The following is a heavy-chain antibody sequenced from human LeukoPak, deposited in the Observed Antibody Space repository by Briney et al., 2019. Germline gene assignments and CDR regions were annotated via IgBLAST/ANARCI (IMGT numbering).Heavy chain of an antibody. Sequence: GGSLRLSCAASGFTFSSYGMHWVRQAPGKGLEWVAFIRYDGSNKYYADSVKGRFTISRDNAKNSLYLQMNSLRAEDTALYYCAKDFHRLGEFDAFDIWGQGTMVTVSS. CDR3: AKDFHRLGEFDAFDI. V-gene: IGHV3-30*02. CDR1: GFTFSSYG. J-gene: IGHJ3*02. D-gene: IGHD3-16*01. CDR2: IRYDGSNK.